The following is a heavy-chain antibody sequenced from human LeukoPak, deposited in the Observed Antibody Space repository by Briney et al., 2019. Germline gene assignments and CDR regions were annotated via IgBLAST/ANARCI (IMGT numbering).Heavy chain of an antibody. CDR1: GYTFTSYG. CDR2: ISVYNGNT. Sequence: ASVKVSCKASGYTFTSYGISWVRQAPGQGLEWMGWISVYNGNTNYAQKLQGRVTMTTDTSTSTAYMELRSLRSDDTAVYYCARDLGIVVVITVDYWGQGTLVTVSS. J-gene: IGHJ4*02. CDR3: ARDLGIVVVITVDY. D-gene: IGHD3-22*01. V-gene: IGHV1-18*01.